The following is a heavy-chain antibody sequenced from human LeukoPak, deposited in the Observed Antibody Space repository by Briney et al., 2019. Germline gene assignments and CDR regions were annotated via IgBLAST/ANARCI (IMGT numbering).Heavy chain of an antibody. CDR2: INHSGST. CDR3: ARGRGSSYYGSGSPKLDY. J-gene: IGHJ4*02. V-gene: IGHV4-34*01. D-gene: IGHD3-10*01. CDR1: GGSFSGYY. Sequence: SETLSLTCAVYGGSFSGYYWSWIRQPPGKGLEWIGEINHSGSTNYNPSLKSRVTISVDTSKNQFSLKLSSVTAADTAVYYCARGRGSSYYGSGSPKLDYWGQGTLVTVSS.